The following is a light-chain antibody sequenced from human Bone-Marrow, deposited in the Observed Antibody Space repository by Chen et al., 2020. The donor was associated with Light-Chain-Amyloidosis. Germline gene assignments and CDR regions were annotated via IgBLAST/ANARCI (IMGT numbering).Light chain of an antibody. CDR1: DLPTKY. Sequence: SYELPQHDSVSVSPGQNARITSSGADLPTKYAYWYQQKPGPAPVLVIHSDTERPSGISERFSGSSSGTTATLTISGVQAEDEADYHCQSADSSGTYEVIFGGGTKLTVL. CDR2: SDT. V-gene: IGLV3-25*03. CDR3: QSADSSGTYEVI. J-gene: IGLJ2*01.